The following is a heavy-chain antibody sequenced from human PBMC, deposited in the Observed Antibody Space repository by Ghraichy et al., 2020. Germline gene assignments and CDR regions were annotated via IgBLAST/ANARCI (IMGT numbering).Heavy chain of an antibody. CDR1: GFTFSNFA. V-gene: IGHV3-48*02. D-gene: IGHD4-23*01. CDR2: IRTSSDI. CDR3: SRDSESTGGNLIFHY. Sequence: GGSLRLSCAASGFTFSNFALNWVRQAPGKGLEWISYIRTSSDIYYADSVKGRFTISRDNAKNSLYLQINSLRDEDTALYYCSRDSESTGGNLIFHYWGQGTLVTVSS. J-gene: IGHJ4*02.